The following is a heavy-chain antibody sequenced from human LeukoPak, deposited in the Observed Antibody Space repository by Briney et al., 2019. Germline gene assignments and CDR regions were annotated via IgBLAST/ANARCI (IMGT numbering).Heavy chain of an antibody. CDR1: GGSFSGYY. V-gene: IGHV4-34*01. D-gene: IGHD3-3*01. CDR3: ARSPPYDFWSGYYIGYYFDY. CDR2: INHSGST. J-gene: IGHJ4*02. Sequence: PSETLSLTCAVYGGSFSGYYWSWIRQPPGKGLEWIGEINHSGSTNYNPSLKSRVTISVDTSKNQFSLKLSSVTAADTAVYFCARSPPYDFWSGYYIGYYFDYWGQGTLVTVSS.